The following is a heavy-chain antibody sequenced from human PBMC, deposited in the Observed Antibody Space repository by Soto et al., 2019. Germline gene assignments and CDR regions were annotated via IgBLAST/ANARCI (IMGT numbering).Heavy chain of an antibody. J-gene: IGHJ4*02. Sequence: SGGSLRLSCAASGFTFSSYSMNWVRQAPGKGLEWVSSISSSSSYIYYADSVKGRFTISRDNAKNSLYLQMNSLRAEDTAVYYCAIQDSSGYPPSDYWGQGTLVTVSS. CDR3: AIQDSSGYPPSDY. CDR1: GFTFSSYS. D-gene: IGHD3-22*01. CDR2: ISSSSSYI. V-gene: IGHV3-21*01.